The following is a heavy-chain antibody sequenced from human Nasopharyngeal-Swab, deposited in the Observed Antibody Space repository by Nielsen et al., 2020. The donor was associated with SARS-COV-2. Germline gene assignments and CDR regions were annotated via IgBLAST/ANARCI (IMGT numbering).Heavy chain of an antibody. CDR1: GGSFSGYY. J-gene: IGHJ6*02. CDR2: IYYSGST. D-gene: IGHD2-15*01. V-gene: IGHV4-59*13. Sequence: SQTLSLTCAVYGGSFSGYYWNWIRQPPGKGLEWIGYIYYSGSTNYNPSLKSRVTISIDTSKNQFSLKLTSVTAADTAVYYCARDRCSGGSCSFYYYYGMDVWGQGTTVTVSS. CDR3: ARDRCSGGSCSFYYYYGMDV.